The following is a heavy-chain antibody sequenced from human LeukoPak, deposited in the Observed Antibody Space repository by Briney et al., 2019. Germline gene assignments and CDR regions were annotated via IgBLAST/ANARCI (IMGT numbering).Heavy chain of an antibody. CDR2: INPNSGGT. Sequence: ASVKVSCKASGYTFTGYYMHWVRQAPGQGLEWMGWINPNSGGTNHAQKFQGRVTMTRDTSISTAYMELSRLRSDDTAVYYCARNYGDYEGDWFDPWGQGTLVTVSS. CDR1: GYTFTGYY. J-gene: IGHJ5*02. D-gene: IGHD4-17*01. CDR3: ARNYGDYEGDWFDP. V-gene: IGHV1-2*02.